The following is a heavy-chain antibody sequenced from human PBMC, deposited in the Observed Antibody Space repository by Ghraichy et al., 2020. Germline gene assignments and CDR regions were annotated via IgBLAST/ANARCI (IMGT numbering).Heavy chain of an antibody. J-gene: IGHJ4*02. V-gene: IGHV1-24*01. CDR1: GYTLTELS. D-gene: IGHD1-26*01. CDR2: FDPEDGET. Sequence: ASVKVSCKVSGYTLTELSMHWVRQAPGKGLEWMGGFDPEDGETIYAQKFQGRVTMTEDTSTDTAYMELSSLRSEDTAVYYCATEAWYSGSHRRGEFDYWGQGTVGTVSS. CDR3: ATEAWYSGSHRRGEFDY.